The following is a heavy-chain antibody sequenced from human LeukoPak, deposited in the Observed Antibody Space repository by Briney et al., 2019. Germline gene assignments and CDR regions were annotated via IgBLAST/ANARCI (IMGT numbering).Heavy chain of an antibody. CDR1: GFRFSNSA. J-gene: IGHJ4*02. CDR3: AKDRRNYFDS. V-gene: IGHV3-23*01. CDR2: ISASGGST. Sequence: GGSLRLSCATSGFRFSNSAFNWVRQAPGKGLEWVSAISASGGSTYYADSVKGRFTISRDNSKNTLSLQMNSLRAEDTALYYCAKDRRNYFDSWGQGTLVTVSS.